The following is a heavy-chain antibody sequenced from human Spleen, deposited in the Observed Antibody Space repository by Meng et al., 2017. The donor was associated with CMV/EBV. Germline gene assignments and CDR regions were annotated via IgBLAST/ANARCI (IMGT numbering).Heavy chain of an antibody. CDR1: GYTFSSYA. Sequence: ASVKVSCKASGYTFSSYAITWVRQAPGQGLEWMGRISTDSDNRNYGQNFQGRVTMTTDTSTSTAYMEVRSLRFDDTAVYYCARENCAIETRCYHYGMDVWGQGTTVTVSS. CDR3: ARENCAIETRCYHYGMDV. D-gene: IGHD2-2*02. CDR2: ISTDSDNR. J-gene: IGHJ6*02. V-gene: IGHV1-18*01.